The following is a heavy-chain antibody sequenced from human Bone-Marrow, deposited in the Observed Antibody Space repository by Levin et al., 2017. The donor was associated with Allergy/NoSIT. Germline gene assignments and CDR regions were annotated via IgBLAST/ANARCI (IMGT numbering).Heavy chain of an antibody. CDR2: IKSNVDGGTT. CDR1: GFAFSNAW. V-gene: IGHV3-15*01. CDR3: TTDRAFSPIDE. J-gene: IGHJ4*02. D-gene: IGHD3-10*01. Sequence: NPGGSLRLSCAASGFAFSNAWMSWVRQAPGERLEWVGRIKSNVDGGTTDYSAPVNGRFTISRDDSQNTLYLQMNSLKTEDTAVYYCTTDRAFSPIDEWGPGALVTVSS.